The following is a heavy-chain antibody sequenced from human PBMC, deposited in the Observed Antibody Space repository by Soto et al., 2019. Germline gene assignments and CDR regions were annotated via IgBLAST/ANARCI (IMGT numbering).Heavy chain of an antibody. CDR2: IRSKANSYAT. V-gene: IGHV3-73*01. D-gene: IGHD6-13*01. CDR3: AYSSTPFDY. CDR1: GFTFSGSA. Sequence: GGSLRLSCAASGFTFSGSAMHWVRQASGKGLEWVGRIRSKANSYATAYAASVKGRFTISRDDSKNTAYLQMNSLRAEDTAVYYCAYSSTPFDYWGQGTLVTVSS. J-gene: IGHJ4*02.